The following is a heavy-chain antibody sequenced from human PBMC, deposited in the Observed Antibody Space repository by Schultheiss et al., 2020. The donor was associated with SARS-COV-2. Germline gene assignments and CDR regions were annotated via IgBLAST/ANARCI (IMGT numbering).Heavy chain of an antibody. V-gene: IGHV4-59*12. CDR2: IYYSGST. Sequence: SETLSLTCTVSGGSFSGYYWSWIRQPPGKGLEWIGYIYYSGSTYYNPSLKSRVTISVDTSKNQFSLKLSSVTAADTAVYYCARDRGRGYFDYWGQGTLVTVSS. D-gene: IGHD3-10*01. J-gene: IGHJ4*02. CDR3: ARDRGRGYFDY. CDR1: GGSFSGYY.